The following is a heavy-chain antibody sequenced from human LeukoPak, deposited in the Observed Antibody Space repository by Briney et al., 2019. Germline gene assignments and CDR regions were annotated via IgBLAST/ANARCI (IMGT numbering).Heavy chain of an antibody. CDR2: IYRSGST. J-gene: IGHJ4*02. CDR1: GGSFSGYY. CDR3: ARGFRGASFDY. V-gene: IGHV4-59*01. Sequence: ASETLSLTCAVYGGSFSGYYWSWIRQPPGKGLEWIGYIYRSGSTDYNSSLKSRVTISEDTSKKQFSLKVSSVTAADTAVYYCARGFRGASFDYWGQGTLVTVSS. D-gene: IGHD1-26*01.